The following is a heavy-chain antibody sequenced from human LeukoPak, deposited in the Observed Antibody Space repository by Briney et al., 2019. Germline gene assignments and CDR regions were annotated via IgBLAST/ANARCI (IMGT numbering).Heavy chain of an antibody. CDR2: ISAYNGNT. CDR1: GYTFTSYG. V-gene: IGHV1-18*01. Sequence: ASVKVSCKASGYTFTSYGISWVRQAPGQGLEWMGWISAYNGNTNYAQKLQGRVTMTTDTSTSTAYMALRSLRSDDTAVYYCAIDYDYVWGSSGGDVWGQGTTVTVSS. J-gene: IGHJ6*02. CDR3: AIDYDYVWGSSGGDV. D-gene: IGHD3-16*01.